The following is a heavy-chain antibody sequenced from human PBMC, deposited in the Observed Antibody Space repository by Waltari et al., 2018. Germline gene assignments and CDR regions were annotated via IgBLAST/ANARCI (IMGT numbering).Heavy chain of an antibody. Sequence: EVQLVESGGGLVQPGGSLRLSCAASGFTFSSYWMSWVRQAPGKGLEWVANIKQDGSEKYYVDSVKGRFTISRDNAKNSLYLQMNSLRAEDTAVYYCARADFWSGSPWDYYYYYGMDVWGQGP. V-gene: IGHV3-7*04. D-gene: IGHD3-3*01. J-gene: IGHJ6*02. CDR3: ARADFWSGSPWDYYYYYGMDV. CDR2: IKQDGSEK. CDR1: GFTFSSYW.